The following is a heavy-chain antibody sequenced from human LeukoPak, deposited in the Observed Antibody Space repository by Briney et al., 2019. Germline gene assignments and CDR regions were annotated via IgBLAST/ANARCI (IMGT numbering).Heavy chain of an antibody. Sequence: GGSLRLSCAASGFTFSSYAMSWVRQAPGKGLEWVSGISGSGGSTYYVDSVKGRFTISRDNSKNTLHLQMNSLTVEDTAIYYCAKGSISGVVLVPATCAPNDYWGQRTLVTVSS. CDR1: GFTFSSYA. V-gene: IGHV3-23*01. CDR2: ISGSGGST. J-gene: IGHJ4*02. D-gene: IGHD2-15*01. CDR3: AKGSISGVVLVPATCAPNDY.